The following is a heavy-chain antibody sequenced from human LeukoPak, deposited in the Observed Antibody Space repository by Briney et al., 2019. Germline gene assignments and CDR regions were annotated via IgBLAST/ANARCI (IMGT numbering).Heavy chain of an antibody. CDR2: IYPGDSDT. J-gene: IGHJ3*02. CDR1: GYSFTSYW. V-gene: IGHV5-51*01. D-gene: IGHD6-13*01. Sequence: GESLKISCKGSGYSFTSYWIGWVRQMPGKGLEGMGIIYPGDSDTRYSPSFQGQVTISADKSISTAYLQWSSLKASDTAMYYCARQQGAAAEAFDIWGQGTMVTVSS. CDR3: ARQQGAAAEAFDI.